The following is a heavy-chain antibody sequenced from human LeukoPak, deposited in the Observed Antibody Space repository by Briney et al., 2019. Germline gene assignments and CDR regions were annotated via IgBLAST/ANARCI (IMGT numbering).Heavy chain of an antibody. Sequence: GGCLRLSCAASGFTFSSYAMHWVRPAPGKGLEWVAVLSYDGSNKYYADSVKGRFTISRDNSKNTLYLQMNSLRAEDTAVYYCARADGSSGYSLITYFAYWGQGTLVTVSS. V-gene: IGHV3-30-3*01. CDR3: ARADGSSGYSLITYFAY. CDR1: GFTFSSYA. D-gene: IGHD3-22*01. J-gene: IGHJ4*02. CDR2: LSYDGSNK.